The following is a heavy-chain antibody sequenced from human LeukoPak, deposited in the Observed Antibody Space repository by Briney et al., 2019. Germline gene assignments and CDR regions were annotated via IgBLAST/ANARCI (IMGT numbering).Heavy chain of an antibody. Sequence: SETLSLTCTISGDSISGSPYYWCWIRQPPGKGLESIGSIHYSGSTQYNPSLKSRVSTSVDTSKNQFSLKLTSVTAADTAVYYCARVHLRGGNSDMDVWGKGTTVTVSS. CDR2: IHYSGST. D-gene: IGHD4-23*01. CDR1: GDSISGSPYY. V-gene: IGHV4-39*01. CDR3: ARVHLRGGNSDMDV. J-gene: IGHJ6*03.